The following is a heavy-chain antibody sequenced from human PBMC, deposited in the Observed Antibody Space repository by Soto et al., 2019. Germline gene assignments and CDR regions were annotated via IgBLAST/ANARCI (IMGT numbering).Heavy chain of an antibody. CDR2: IYYSGST. CDR3: ARAPGLYCGGDCYSMNFDY. V-gene: IGHV4-59*01. D-gene: IGHD2-21*02. Sequence: SETLSLTCTVSGGSISSYYWSWIRQPPGKGLEWIGYIYYSGSTNYNPSLKSRVTISVDTSKNQFSLKLSSVTAADTAVYYCARAPGLYCGGDCYSMNFDYWGQGTLVTVSS. CDR1: GGSISSYY. J-gene: IGHJ4*02.